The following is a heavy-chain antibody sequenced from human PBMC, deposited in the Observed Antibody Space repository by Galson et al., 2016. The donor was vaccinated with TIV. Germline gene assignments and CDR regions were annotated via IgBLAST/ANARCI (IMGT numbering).Heavy chain of an antibody. V-gene: IGHV1-2*02. CDR3: ARSYGVNEFDI. Sequence: SVKVSCKASRYTFIDYYIHWVRQAPGQGLEWMGWLNPKSGGTIYAQKFQGKVTMTRDTSISAAFMEVSRLTSDDTAMYYYARSYGVNEFDIWGQGTMVIVSS. CDR1: RYTFIDYY. CDR2: LNPKSGGT. D-gene: IGHD3-16*01. J-gene: IGHJ3*02.